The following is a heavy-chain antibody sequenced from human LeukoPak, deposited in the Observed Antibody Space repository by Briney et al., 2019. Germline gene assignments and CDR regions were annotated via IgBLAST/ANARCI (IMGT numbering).Heavy chain of an antibody. J-gene: IGHJ2*01. CDR3: VVVMVAAAVWQFDL. CDR1: AFTFTDYG. D-gene: IGHD2-15*01. Sequence: PGGSLRLSCAASAFTFTDYGFHWVRQAPGKGLEWVAIIWPDRNRTLHADSVKGRFTISADNSKNTVYLQMTSLRADDTAVYFCVVVMVAAAVWQFDLWGRGTLVGVSA. CDR2: IWPDRNRT. V-gene: IGHV3-33*03.